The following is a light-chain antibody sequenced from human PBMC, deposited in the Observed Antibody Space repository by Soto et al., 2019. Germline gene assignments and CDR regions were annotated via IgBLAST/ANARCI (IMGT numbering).Light chain of an antibody. Sequence: QSALTQPRSVSGSPGQSVTISCTGTSSDVGGYNYVSWYQQHPGKAPKVMIYDVSERPSGVPDRFSGYKSGNTASLTISGLQAEDAAAYYCCSYAGSPRYVFGTGTKLTVL. V-gene: IGLV2-11*01. J-gene: IGLJ1*01. CDR3: CSYAGSPRYV. CDR2: DVS. CDR1: SSDVGGYNY.